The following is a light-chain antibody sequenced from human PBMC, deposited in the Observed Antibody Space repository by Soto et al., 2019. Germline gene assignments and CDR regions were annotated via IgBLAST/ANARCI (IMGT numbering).Light chain of an antibody. Sequence: DIPMTQSPSTLSASVGDRVSITCRASESFSTWLAWYQQKPGKAPKLLIYKASSLESGVPSRFSGSGSGTEFTLTISSLQPDDFATYYCQQYSSYSLTFGGGTKVEIK. V-gene: IGKV1-5*03. CDR1: ESFSTW. CDR2: KAS. CDR3: QQYSSYSLT. J-gene: IGKJ4*01.